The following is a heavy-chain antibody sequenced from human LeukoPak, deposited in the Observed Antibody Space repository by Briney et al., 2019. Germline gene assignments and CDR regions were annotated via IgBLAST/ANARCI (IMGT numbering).Heavy chain of an antibody. CDR1: GYTFTGYF. CDR2: VDPDDGET. J-gene: IGHJ4*02. D-gene: IGHD2/OR15-2a*01. V-gene: IGHV1-24*01. Sequence: ASVKVSCKAFGYTFTGYFIHWVRQAPGQGLEWMGGVDPDDGETIYAQKFQGRVTMTEDTSTDTAYMELSSLRSEDTAVYYCATVSFWGQGTLVTVSS. CDR3: ATVSF.